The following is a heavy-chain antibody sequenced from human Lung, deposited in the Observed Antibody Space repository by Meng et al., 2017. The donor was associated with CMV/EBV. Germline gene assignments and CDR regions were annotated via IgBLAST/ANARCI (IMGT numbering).Heavy chain of an antibody. D-gene: IGHD2-21*01. Sequence: GSLRLXCTVSGDSITNSGYYWGWLRQAPGKGLEWIGSFYFGGTTFDNPSLKSRVAMSVDTSNNQFSLKLTSVTAADTAVYYCARDVAVIATPRYAFDIWGQGTEVTVSS. V-gene: IGHV4-39*07. CDR3: ARDVAVIATPRYAFDI. J-gene: IGHJ3*02. CDR1: GDSITNSGYY. CDR2: FYFGGTT.